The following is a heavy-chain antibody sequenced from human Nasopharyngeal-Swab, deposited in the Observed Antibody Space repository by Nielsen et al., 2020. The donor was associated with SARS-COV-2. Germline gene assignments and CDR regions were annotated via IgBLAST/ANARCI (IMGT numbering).Heavy chain of an antibody. V-gene: IGHV3-48*02. CDR1: GFTFSNFR. CDR2: ISSNSDTK. J-gene: IGHJ4*02. CDR3: ASGTYDNAPG. D-gene: IGHD1-1*01. Sequence: GESLKISCAASGFTFSNFRMNWVRQAPGKGLEWVSCISSNSDTKYYADSVKGRFTISRDNAKNSLYLQMNSLRHEDTAAYYCASGTYDNAPGWGQGTLVTVSS.